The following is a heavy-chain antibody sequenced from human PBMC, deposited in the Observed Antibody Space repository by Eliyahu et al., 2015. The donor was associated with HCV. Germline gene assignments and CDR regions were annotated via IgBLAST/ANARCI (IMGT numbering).Heavy chain of an antibody. CDR2: IYSGGTT. CDR1: GFTVSSNF. V-gene: IGHV3-53*01. D-gene: IGHD4-17*01. CDR3: ARDIEDGDYGFDY. Sequence: EVQLVESGGGLIQPGGSLXLSCAASGFTVSSNFMSWVRQAPGKGLEWVSVIYSGGTTYYADSVKGRFTISRDNSKNTLYLQMNSLRAEDTAVYYCARDIEDGDYGFDYWGQGTLVTVSS. J-gene: IGHJ4*02.